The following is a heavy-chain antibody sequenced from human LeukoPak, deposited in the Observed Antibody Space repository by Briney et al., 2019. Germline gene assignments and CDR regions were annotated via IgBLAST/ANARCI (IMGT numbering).Heavy chain of an antibody. J-gene: IGHJ4*02. CDR3: ARGYYDFWSGYYIVVSQFDY. D-gene: IGHD3-3*01. CDR1: GFTFSSYG. CDR2: IWYDGSNK. V-gene: IGHV3-33*01. Sequence: PGRSLRLSCAASGFTFSSYGMHWVRQAPGKGLEWVAVIWYDGSNKYYADSVKGRFTISRDNSKNTLYLQMNSLRAEDTAVYYCARGYYDFWSGYYIVVSQFDYWGQGTLVTVSS.